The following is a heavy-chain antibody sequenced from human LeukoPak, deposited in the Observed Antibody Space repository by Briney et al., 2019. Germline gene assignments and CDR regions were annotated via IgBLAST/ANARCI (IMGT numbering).Heavy chain of an antibody. V-gene: IGHV1-69*05. J-gene: IGHJ6*03. CDR2: IIPIFGTA. CDR1: GGTFSSYA. Sequence: SVKVSCKASGGTFSSYAISWVRQAPGQGLEWMGGIIPIFGTANYAQKFQGRVTITTDESTSTAYMELSSLRSEDTAVYYCARTLPGPPYSNSNRVYYYYYYMDVWGKGTTVTVPS. CDR3: ARTLPGPPYSNSNRVYYYYYYMDV. D-gene: IGHD4-11*01.